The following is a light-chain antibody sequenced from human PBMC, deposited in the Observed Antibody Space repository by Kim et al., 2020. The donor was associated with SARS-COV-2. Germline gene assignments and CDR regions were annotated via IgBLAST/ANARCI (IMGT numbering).Light chain of an antibody. CDR1: SSDVGGYNY. CDR2: DVS. V-gene: IGLV2-14*03. J-gene: IGLJ1*01. CDR3: SSYTSSSTLV. Sequence: LTQPASVSGSPGQSITISCTGTSSDVGGYNYVSWYQQHPGTAPKLMIYDVSNRPSGVSNRFSGSKSGNTASLTISGLQAEDEADYYCSSYTSSSTLVFGTGTKVTVL.